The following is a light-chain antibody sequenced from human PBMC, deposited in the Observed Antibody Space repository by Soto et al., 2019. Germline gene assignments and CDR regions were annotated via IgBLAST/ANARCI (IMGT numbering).Light chain of an antibody. CDR2: DAS. CDR3: QQRTDRPPWT. CDR1: QSIGLA. V-gene: IGKV3-11*01. J-gene: IGKJ1*01. Sequence: EIVLTQSPATLSLSPWERATLSCRASQSIGLAIAWYQHKPGQAPRLLIFDASQRATGIPARFRGSGSGTDFTLSISSLEPEDFAVYYCQQRTDRPPWTFGQGTRWIS.